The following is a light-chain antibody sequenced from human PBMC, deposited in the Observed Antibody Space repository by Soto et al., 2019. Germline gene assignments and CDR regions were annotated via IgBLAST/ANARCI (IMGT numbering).Light chain of an antibody. V-gene: IGKV3-20*01. CDR2: GAS. CDR3: QQYGSSPGT. CDR1: QTVGVR. J-gene: IGKJ1*01. Sequence: QTVGVRLAWYQHKPGQAPRLLIYGASSRATGIPDRFSGSGSGTDFTLTISRLEPEDFAVYYCQQYGSSPGTLGQGTKVDIK.